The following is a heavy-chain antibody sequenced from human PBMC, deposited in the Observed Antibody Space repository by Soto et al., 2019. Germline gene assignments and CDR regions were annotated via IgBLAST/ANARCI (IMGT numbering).Heavy chain of an antibody. Sequence: ASVKVSCKASGYTFTSYAMHWVRQAPGQRLEWMGWINAGNGNTKYSQKFQGRVTITRDTSASTAYMELSSLGSEDTAVYYCGRGLAPYYFDYWGQGTLVTVSS. J-gene: IGHJ4*02. V-gene: IGHV1-3*01. CDR1: GYTFTSYA. D-gene: IGHD6-19*01. CDR2: INAGNGNT. CDR3: GRGLAPYYFDY.